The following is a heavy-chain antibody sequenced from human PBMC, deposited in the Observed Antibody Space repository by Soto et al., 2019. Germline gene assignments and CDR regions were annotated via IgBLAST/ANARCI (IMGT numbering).Heavy chain of an antibody. V-gene: IGHV4-61*01. CDR2: IYYSGST. J-gene: IGHJ4*02. Sequence: PSETRSLTCTVSGDSISRRSYYWSWIRQPPGKGLEWIGYIYYSGSTNYNPSLKSRVTISVDTSKNQFSLKLSSVTAADTAVYYCARGYYYDSSGWGYWGQGTLVTVSS. CDR1: GDSISRRSYY. D-gene: IGHD3-22*01. CDR3: ARGYYYDSSGWGY.